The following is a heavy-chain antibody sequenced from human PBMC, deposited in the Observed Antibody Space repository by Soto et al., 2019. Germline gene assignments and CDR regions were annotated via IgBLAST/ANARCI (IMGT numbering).Heavy chain of an antibody. V-gene: IGHV1-69*13. D-gene: IGHD3-22*01. Sequence: SVKVSCKASGGTFSSYAISWVRQAPGQGLEWMGGIIPIFGTANYAQKFQGRVTITADESTSTAYMELSSLRSEDTAVYYCAREDYYDSSGYPSWFDYWGQGTLVTVSS. CDR3: AREDYYDSSGYPSWFDY. CDR1: GGTFSSYA. J-gene: IGHJ4*02. CDR2: IIPIFGTA.